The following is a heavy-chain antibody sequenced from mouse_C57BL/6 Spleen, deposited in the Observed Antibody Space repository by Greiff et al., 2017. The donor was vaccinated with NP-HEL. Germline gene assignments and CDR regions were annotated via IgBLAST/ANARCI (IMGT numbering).Heavy chain of an antibody. CDR2: IRLKSDNYAT. V-gene: IGHV6-3*01. CDR1: GFTFSNYW. D-gene: IGHD1-1*01. CDR3: TSTTVAYFDY. Sequence: EVKLVVSGGGLVQPGGSMKLSCVASGFTFSNYWMNWVRQSPEKGLEWVAQIRLKSDNYATHYAESVKGRFTISRDDSKSSVYLQMNNLRAEDTGIYYCTSTTVAYFDYWGQGTTLTVSS. J-gene: IGHJ2*01.